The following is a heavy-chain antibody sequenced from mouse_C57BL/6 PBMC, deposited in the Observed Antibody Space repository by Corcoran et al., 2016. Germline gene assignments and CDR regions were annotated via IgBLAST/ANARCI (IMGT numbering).Heavy chain of an antibody. CDR2: INPNNGGT. Sequence: EVQLQQSGPELVKPGASVKISCKASGYTFTDYYMNWVKQSHGKSLEWIGDINPNNGGTSYNQKFKGKATLTVDKSSSTAYMELRSLTSEDSAVYYCARRGLLRSNWYFDVWGTGTTVTVSS. V-gene: IGHV1-26*01. CDR1: GYTFTDYY. CDR3: ARRGLLRSNWYFDV. J-gene: IGHJ1*03. D-gene: IGHD1-1*01.